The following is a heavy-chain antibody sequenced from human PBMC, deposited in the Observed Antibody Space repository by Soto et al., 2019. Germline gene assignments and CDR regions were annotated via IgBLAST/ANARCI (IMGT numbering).Heavy chain of an antibody. J-gene: IGHJ6*02. D-gene: IGHD2-2*01. CDR2: ISAYNGNT. Sequence: QVQLVQSGAEVKKPGASVKVSCKASGYTFTSYGISWVRQAPGHGLEWMGWISAYNGNTNYAQKLQGRVTMTTDTSTSTAYMELRSLRSDDTAVYYCAREVLRNGTSCYYCGMDVWGQGTTVTVSS. V-gene: IGHV1-18*01. CDR3: AREVLRNGTSCYYCGMDV. CDR1: GYTFTSYG.